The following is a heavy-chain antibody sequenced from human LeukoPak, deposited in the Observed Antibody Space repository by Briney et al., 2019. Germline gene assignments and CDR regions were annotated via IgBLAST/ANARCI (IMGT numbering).Heavy chain of an antibody. J-gene: IGHJ4*02. D-gene: IGHD2-15*01. Sequence: SETLSLTCAVYGGSFSGYYWSWIRQPPGKGLEWIGEINHSGSTNYNPSLKSRVTISVDTSKNQFSLKLSSVTAADTAVYYCARITDCSGGSCYSAYWGQGTLVTVSS. CDR3: ARITDCSGGSCYSAY. CDR2: INHSGST. CDR1: GGSFSGYY. V-gene: IGHV4-34*01.